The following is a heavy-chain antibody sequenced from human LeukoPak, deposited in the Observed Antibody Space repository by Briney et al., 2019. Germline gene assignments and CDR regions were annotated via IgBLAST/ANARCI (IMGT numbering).Heavy chain of an antibody. D-gene: IGHD4-11*01. J-gene: IGHJ6*03. CDR1: GFTFTNYA. CDR2: ISSTSSYI. V-gene: IGHV3-21*01. CDR3: ARERRTTYGPYYYYYMDV. Sequence: GGSLRLSCAASGFTFTNYAMNWVRQAPGKGLEWVSSISSTSSYIYYADSVKGRFTISRDNAKNSLYLQMNSLRAEDTAMYYCARERRTTYGPYYYYYMDVWGKGTTVTVSS.